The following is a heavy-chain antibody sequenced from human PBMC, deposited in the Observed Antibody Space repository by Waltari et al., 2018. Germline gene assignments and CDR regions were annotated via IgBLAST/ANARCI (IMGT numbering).Heavy chain of an antibody. Sequence: EVQLVESGGGLVQPGGSLRLACAASGFTFSSYWMSWVRKAPGKGLEWVANIKQEGSDKYYVDSVKGRFPISRDNAKTSLSLQMNSLRAADTAVSFCAIDSSGWAYYYYGMYVWGQGTTVTFSS. CDR2: IKQEGSDK. CDR1: GFTFSSYW. J-gene: IGHJ6*02. V-gene: IGHV3-7*01. D-gene: IGHD6-19*01. CDR3: AIDSSGWAYYYYGMYV.